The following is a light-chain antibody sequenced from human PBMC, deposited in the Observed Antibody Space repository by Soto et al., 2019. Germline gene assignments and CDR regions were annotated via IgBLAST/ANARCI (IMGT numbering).Light chain of an antibody. J-gene: IGKJ3*01. Sequence: DIQMTQSPSSLSASVGDRVTITCRARQGISNYLAWYQQKPGKVPKLLIYAASTLQSGVPSRFSGSGSGTDFTLTISSLQPEDAATYYCQKSNSAPRTFGPGTKVDIK. CDR1: QGISNY. CDR3: QKSNSAPRT. CDR2: AAS. V-gene: IGKV1-27*01.